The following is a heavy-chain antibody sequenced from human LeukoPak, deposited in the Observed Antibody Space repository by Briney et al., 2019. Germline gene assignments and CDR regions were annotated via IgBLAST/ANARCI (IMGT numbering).Heavy chain of an antibody. V-gene: IGHV4-4*07. J-gene: IGHJ4*02. CDR3: ASMSMVRGVNRPFDY. Sequence: SETLSLTCTVSGGSISSYYWSWIRQPAGKGLEWIGRIYTSGSTNYNPSLKSRVTMSVDTSKNQFSLKLSSVTAADTAVYYCASMSMVRGVNRPFDYWGQGTLSPSPQ. D-gene: IGHD3-10*01. CDR2: IYTSGST. CDR1: GGSISSYY.